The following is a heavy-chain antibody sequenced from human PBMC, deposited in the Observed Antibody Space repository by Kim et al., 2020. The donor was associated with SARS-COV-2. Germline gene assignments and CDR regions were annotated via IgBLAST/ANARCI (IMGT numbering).Heavy chain of an antibody. J-gene: IGHJ6*02. CDR3: ARFYYYGMDV. Sequence: SETLSLTCAVYGGSFSGYYWSWIRQPPGKGLEWIGEINHSGSTNYNPSLKSRVTISVDTSKNQFSLKLSSVTAADTAVYYCARFYYYGMDVWGQGTTVTVSS. V-gene: IGHV4-34*01. CDR2: INHSGST. CDR1: GGSFSGYY.